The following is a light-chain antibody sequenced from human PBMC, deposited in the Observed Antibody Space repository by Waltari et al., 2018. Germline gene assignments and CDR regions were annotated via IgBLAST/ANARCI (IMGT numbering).Light chain of an antibody. CDR3: QHYHSFPLT. V-gene: IGKV1-16*01. CDR1: QGIGDY. CDR2: GAT. Sequence: DIQITQSPSSVSASVGDRVTITCWASQGIGDYLAWFKQKPGKPPKALIYGATSLPSGVPSRFSCSVSGKDVTLTISSLQPEDFATYYCQHYHSFPLTFGGGTKVEIK. J-gene: IGKJ4*01.